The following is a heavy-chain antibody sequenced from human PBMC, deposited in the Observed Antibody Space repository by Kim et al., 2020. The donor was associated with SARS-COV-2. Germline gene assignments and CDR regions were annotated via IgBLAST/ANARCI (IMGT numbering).Heavy chain of an antibody. V-gene: IGHV4-39*01. CDR3: ARRINCSSTSCYTDFDY. D-gene: IGHD2-2*02. CDR2: IYYSGST. CDR1: GGSISSSSYY. Sequence: SETLSLTCTVSGGSISSSSYYWGWIRQPPGKGLEWIGSIYYSGSTYYNPSLKSRVTISVDTSKNQFSLKLSSVTAADTAVYYCARRINCSSTSCYTDFDYWGQGTLVTVSS. J-gene: IGHJ4*02.